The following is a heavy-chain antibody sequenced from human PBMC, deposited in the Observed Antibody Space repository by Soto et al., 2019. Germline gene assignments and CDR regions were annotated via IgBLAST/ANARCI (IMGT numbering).Heavy chain of an antibody. CDR2: IIPILGIA. V-gene: IGHV1-69*02. D-gene: IGHD5-12*01. CDR3: ARRSQYSGYDDDAFDI. CDR1: GGTFSSYT. Sequence: SVKLSCKASGGTFSSYTISWVRQAPGQGLEWMGRIIPILGIANYAQKFQGRVTITADKSTSTAYMELSSLRSEDTAVYYCARRSQYSGYDDDAFDIWGQGTTVTVSS. J-gene: IGHJ3*02.